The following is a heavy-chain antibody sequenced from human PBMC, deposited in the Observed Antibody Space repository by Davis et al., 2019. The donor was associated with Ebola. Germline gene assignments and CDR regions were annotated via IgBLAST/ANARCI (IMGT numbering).Heavy chain of an antibody. CDR1: GFTFSSYG. CDR2: ISYDGSNK. Sequence: PGGSLRLSCAASGFTFSSYGMHWVRQAPGKGLEWVAVISYDGSNKYYADSVKGRFTISRDNSKNTLYLQMNSLRAEDTAVYYCAKDKGRGVVPATWFDYWGQGTLVTVSS. CDR3: AKDKGRGVVPATWFDY. V-gene: IGHV3-30*18. D-gene: IGHD2-2*01. J-gene: IGHJ4*02.